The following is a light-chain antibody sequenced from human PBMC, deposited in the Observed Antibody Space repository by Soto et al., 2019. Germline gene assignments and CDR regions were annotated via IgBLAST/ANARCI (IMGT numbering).Light chain of an antibody. CDR2: AIS. Sequence: EIQLTQSPSFLSASVGDRVTITCRASQDISRYLAWYQQKSGKAPKLLIYAISTLQSEVPSMFSASGSATGFTLTISSLKTVVFATYYCPQLNSYPCTIVQGTRLEMK. CDR3: PQLNSYPCT. CDR1: QDISRY. V-gene: IGKV1-9*01. J-gene: IGKJ5*01.